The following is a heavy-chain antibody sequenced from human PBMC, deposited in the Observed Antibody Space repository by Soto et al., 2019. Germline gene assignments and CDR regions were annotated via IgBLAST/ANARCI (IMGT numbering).Heavy chain of an antibody. V-gene: IGHV3-30*18. CDR2: ISYDGSNK. D-gene: IGHD5-12*01. CDR1: GFTFSSYG. Sequence: QVQLVESGGGVVQPGRSLRLSCAASGFTFSSYGMHCVRQAPGKGLEWVAVISYDGSNKYYADSVKGRFTISRDNSKNTLYLQINSMRAEDTVVYYCAKYLWVVATTKQSYYYGMDVWGQGTTLTVYS. CDR3: AKYLWVVATTKQSYYYGMDV. J-gene: IGHJ6*02.